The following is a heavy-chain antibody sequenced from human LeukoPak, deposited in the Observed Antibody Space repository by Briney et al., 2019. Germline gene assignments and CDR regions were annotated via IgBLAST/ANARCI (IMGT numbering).Heavy chain of an antibody. J-gene: IGHJ4*02. Sequence: GGSLRLSCAASGFTFSSYAMSWVRQAPGKGLEWVSAISGSGGSTYYADSVKGRFTISRDNSKNTLYLRMNSLRAEDTAVYYCAKYPYSSGPLQYFDYWGQGTLVTVSS. CDR2: ISGSGGST. CDR3: AKYPYSSGPLQYFDY. V-gene: IGHV3-23*01. D-gene: IGHD6-19*01. CDR1: GFTFSSYA.